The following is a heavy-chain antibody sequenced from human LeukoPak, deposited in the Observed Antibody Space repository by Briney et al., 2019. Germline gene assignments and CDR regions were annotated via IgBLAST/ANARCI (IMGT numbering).Heavy chain of an antibody. CDR3: AKVPYDYVWGSYRSKYYFDY. Sequence: GGSLRLSCAASGFTFSSYAMSWVRQAPGKGLEWVSAISGSGGSTYYADSVKGRFTISRDNSKNTLYLQMNSLRAEDTAVYYCAKVPYDYVWGSYRSKYYFDYWGQGTLVTVSS. CDR2: ISGSGGST. V-gene: IGHV3-23*01. D-gene: IGHD3-16*02. CDR1: GFTFSSYA. J-gene: IGHJ4*02.